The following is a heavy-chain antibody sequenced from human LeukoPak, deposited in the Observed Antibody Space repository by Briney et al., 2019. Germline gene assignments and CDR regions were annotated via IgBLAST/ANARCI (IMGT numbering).Heavy chain of an antibody. J-gene: IGHJ5*02. D-gene: IGHD4-11*01. CDR1: GFTFSSYS. CDR2: ISSSSSYI. Sequence: GGSLRVSCAASGFTFSSYSMNWVRQAPGEGLEWVSSISSSSSYIYYADSVKGRFTISRDNAKNSLYLQMNSLRAEDTAVYYCARERDYSNLNWFDPWGQGTLVTVSS. V-gene: IGHV3-21*01. CDR3: ARERDYSNLNWFDP.